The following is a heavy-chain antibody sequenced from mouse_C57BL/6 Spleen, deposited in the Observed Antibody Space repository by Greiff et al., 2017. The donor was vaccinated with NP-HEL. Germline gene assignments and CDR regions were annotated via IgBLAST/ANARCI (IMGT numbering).Heavy chain of an antibody. CDR3: SRSEWSGADAMDD. CDR2: INPSSGYT. D-gene: IGHD1-1*02. V-gene: IGHV1-7*01. Sequence: QVQLQQSGAELAKPGASVKLSCKASGYTFTSYWMHWVKQRPGQGLEWIGYINPSSGYTKYNQKFKDKATLTADKSSSTAYMQLSSLTYEDSAVYYCSRSEWSGADAMDDWGQGTSVTVSS. CDR1: GYTFTSYW. J-gene: IGHJ4*01.